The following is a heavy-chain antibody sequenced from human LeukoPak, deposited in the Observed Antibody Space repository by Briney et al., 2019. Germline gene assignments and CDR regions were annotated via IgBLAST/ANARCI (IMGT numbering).Heavy chain of an antibody. D-gene: IGHD7-27*01. CDR3: AKVQTGDRYYYYGMDV. CDR1: GFTLSSYA. CDR2: ISGSGGST. J-gene: IGHJ6*02. V-gene: IGHV3-23*01. Sequence: GGSLRLSCAASGFTLSSYAMSWVRQAPGKGLEWVSAISGSGGSTYYADSVKGRFTISRDNSKNTLYLQMNSLRAEDTAVYYCAKVQTGDRYYYYGMDVWGQGTTVTVSS.